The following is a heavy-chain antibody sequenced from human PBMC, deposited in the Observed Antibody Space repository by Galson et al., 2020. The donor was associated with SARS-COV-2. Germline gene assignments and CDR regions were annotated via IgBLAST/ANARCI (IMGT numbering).Heavy chain of an antibody. V-gene: IGHV4-34*01. CDR2: INHSGST. J-gene: IGHJ6*02. Sequence: SETLSLTCAVYGGSFSGYYWSWIRQPPGKGLEWIGEINHSGSTNYNPSLKSRVTISVDTSKNQFSLKLSSVTAADTAVYYCARGQVEYDSSEDYYYYYYGMDVWGQGTTVTVSS. CDR1: GGSFSGYY. D-gene: IGHD3-22*01. CDR3: ARGQVEYDSSEDYYYYYYGMDV.